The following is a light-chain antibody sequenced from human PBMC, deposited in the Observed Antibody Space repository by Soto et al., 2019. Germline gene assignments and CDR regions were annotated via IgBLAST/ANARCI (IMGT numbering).Light chain of an antibody. V-gene: IGKV1-5*01. CDR3: QQYNSYWT. CDR1: QSINSW. Sequence: DIQMTQSPSTLSASVGDRVTITCRASQSINSWLAWYQQKPGKAPKLLIYDASSLKSGVPSRFSGSGSGTEFTLTIRSLQPDDFATYYCQQYNSYWTFGPGTKEEIK. CDR2: DAS. J-gene: IGKJ1*01.